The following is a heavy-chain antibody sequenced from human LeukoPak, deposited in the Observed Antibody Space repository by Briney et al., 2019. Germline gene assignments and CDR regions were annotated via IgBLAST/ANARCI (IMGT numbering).Heavy chain of an antibody. CDR3: ARGGGGEYLDWFDF. Sequence: GASVKVSCKASGGTFSNYAISWVRQAPGQGLEWMGGIIPIFGTANYAQKFRGRVTITADKSTRTAYMELSSLTSDDTAVYYCARGGGGEYLDWFDFWGQGTLVIVSS. D-gene: IGHD4-17*01. V-gene: IGHV1-69*06. J-gene: IGHJ5*01. CDR2: IIPIFGTA. CDR1: GGTFSNYA.